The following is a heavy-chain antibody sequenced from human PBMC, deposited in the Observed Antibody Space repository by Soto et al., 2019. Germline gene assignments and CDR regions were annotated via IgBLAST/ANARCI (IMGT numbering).Heavy chain of an antibody. Sequence: GPMRLSSGAAGVNFGDYSVHWVRQAPGKGLEWVSYISSSSSTIYYADSVKGRFTISRDNAKNSLYLQMNSLRDEDTAVYYRAREMSVGATVDYWGQGTLVTVSS. V-gene: IGHV3-48*02. J-gene: IGHJ4*02. CDR2: ISSSSSTI. D-gene: IGHD1-26*01. CDR1: GVNFGDYS. CDR3: AREMSVGATVDY.